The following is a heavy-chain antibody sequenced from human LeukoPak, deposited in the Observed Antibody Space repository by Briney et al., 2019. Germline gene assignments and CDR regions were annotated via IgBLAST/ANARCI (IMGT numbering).Heavy chain of an antibody. CDR1: GYIFTGHY. CDR3: ARDFSSGYYSEYFQH. CDR2: INPNSGGT. J-gene: IGHJ1*01. V-gene: IGHV1-2*02. D-gene: IGHD3-22*01. Sequence: ASVKVSCKASGYIFTGHYLHWLRQAPGQGLEWMGWINPNSGGTNYVQKFQGRVTMTGDTSISTAYMELSSLRSDDTAVYYCARDFSSGYYSEYFQHWGQGTLVTVSS.